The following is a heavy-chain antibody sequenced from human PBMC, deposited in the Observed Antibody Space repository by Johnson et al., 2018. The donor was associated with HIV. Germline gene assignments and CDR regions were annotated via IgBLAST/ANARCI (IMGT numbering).Heavy chain of an antibody. Sequence: VQLVESGGGVVQPGGSLRLSCAASGFTFNSYGMHWVRQAPGKGLEWVAFIRNDGSNKFYADSVKGRFTISRDNSKNSLYLQMNSLRAEDTALYYCAKDMGSSVRGGAFDIWGQGTMVTVSS. CDR3: AKDMGSSVRGGAFDI. J-gene: IGHJ3*02. CDR1: GFTFNSYG. V-gene: IGHV3-30*02. D-gene: IGHD3-10*01. CDR2: IRNDGSNK.